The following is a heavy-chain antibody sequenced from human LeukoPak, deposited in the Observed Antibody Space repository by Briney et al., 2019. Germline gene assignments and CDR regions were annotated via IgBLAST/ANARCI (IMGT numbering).Heavy chain of an antibody. CDR2: INTNTGNP. Sequence: ASVKVSCKASGYNFIKYGISWVRQAPGQGLEWMGWINTNTGNPTYAQGFTGRFVFSLDTSVSTAYLQISSLKAEDTAVYYCARSGGSGSHYARYYYYYMDVWGKGTTVTVSS. CDR1: GYNFIKYG. V-gene: IGHV7-4-1*02. CDR3: ARSGGSGSHYARYYYYYMDV. D-gene: IGHD3-10*01. J-gene: IGHJ6*03.